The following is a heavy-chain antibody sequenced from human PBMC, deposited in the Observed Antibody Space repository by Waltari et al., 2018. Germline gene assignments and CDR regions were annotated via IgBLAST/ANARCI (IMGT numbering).Heavy chain of an antibody. V-gene: IGHV3-21*01. CDR2: ISSSSSYV. D-gene: IGHD4-17*01. CDR1: GFTFSSYS. CDR3: ARDRDGDYVLDY. Sequence: EVQLVESGGGLVKPGGSLRLSCAASGFTFSSYSMTWVPQAPGKGLEWVSSISSSSSYVYYADSVKGRFTISRDNAKNSLYLQMNSLRAEDTAVYYCARDRDGDYVLDYWGQGTLVTVSS. J-gene: IGHJ4*02.